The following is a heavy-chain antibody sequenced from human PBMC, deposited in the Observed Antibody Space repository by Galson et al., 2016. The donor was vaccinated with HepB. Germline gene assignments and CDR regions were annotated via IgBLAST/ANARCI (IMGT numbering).Heavy chain of an antibody. V-gene: IGHV5-10-1*01. Sequence: QSGAEVKKPGESLRISCKASGYSFTSFWINWVRQMPGKGLEWMGRIDPSDSYADYSPSFQGHVTISADKSINTAYLQWSSLKASDTAMYYCARHDEVGYCSGGSCNNWGQGTLVTVSS. CDR3: ARHDEVGYCSGGSCNN. CDR1: GYSFTSFW. D-gene: IGHD2-15*01. CDR2: IDPSDSYA. J-gene: IGHJ4*02.